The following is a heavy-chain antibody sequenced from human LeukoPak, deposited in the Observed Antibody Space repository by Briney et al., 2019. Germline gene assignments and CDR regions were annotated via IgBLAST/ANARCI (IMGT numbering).Heavy chain of an antibody. J-gene: IGHJ3*02. CDR1: GGSISSYY. CDR3: ARTDSSGWYPGAFDI. Sequence: SETLSLTCTVSGGSISSYYWSWIRQPPGKGLEWIGYIYYSGSTNYNPSLKSRVTISVDTSKNQFSLKLSSVTAADTAVYYCARTDSSGWYPGAFDIWGQGTMVTVSS. D-gene: IGHD6-19*01. V-gene: IGHV4-59*01. CDR2: IYYSGST.